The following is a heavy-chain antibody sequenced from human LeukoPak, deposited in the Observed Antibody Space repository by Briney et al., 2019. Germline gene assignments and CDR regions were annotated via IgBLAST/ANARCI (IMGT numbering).Heavy chain of an antibody. CDR2: INHSGST. CDR3: ARGSTITVTLNRDFDY. CDR1: GGSFSGYY. J-gene: IGHJ4*02. Sequence: PSETLSFTCAVYGGSFSGYYWSWIRQPPGKGLEWIGEINHSGSTNYNPYPTSRGNISVATSKNHFSLKLSSVTTADTAVHYCARGSTITVTLNRDFDYWGQGTLVTVSS. D-gene: IGHD3-10*01. V-gene: IGHV4-34*01.